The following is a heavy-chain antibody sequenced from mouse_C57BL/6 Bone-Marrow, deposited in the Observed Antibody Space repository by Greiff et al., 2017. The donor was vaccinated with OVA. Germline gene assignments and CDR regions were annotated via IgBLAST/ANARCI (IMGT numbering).Heavy chain of an antibody. CDR3: ARNYGSSLYYFDY. Sequence: VQLQQSGPVLVKPGASVKMSCKASGYTFTDYYMNWVKQSHGKSLEWIGVINPYNGGPSYNQKFKGKATLTVDKSSSTAYMELNSLTSEDSAVYYCARNYGSSLYYFDYWGQGTTLTVSS. CDR1: GYTFTDYY. V-gene: IGHV1-19*01. D-gene: IGHD1-1*01. J-gene: IGHJ2*01. CDR2: INPYNGGP.